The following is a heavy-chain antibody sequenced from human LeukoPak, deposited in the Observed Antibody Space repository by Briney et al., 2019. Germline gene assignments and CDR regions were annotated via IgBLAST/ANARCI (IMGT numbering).Heavy chain of an antibody. CDR3: YYYYMDV. J-gene: IGHJ6*03. Sequence: SETLSLTCTVSGGSMNTYYWTWIRQPAGKGLQWIGYIYPSSFTNYNPSLESRVTMSVDTSKNQFSLKLTSVCARRTSSTLYYYYYMDVWGKGTTVTVSS. CDR2: IYPSSFT. V-gene: IGHV4-4*07. CDR1: GGSMNTYY. D-gene: IGHD2-2*01.